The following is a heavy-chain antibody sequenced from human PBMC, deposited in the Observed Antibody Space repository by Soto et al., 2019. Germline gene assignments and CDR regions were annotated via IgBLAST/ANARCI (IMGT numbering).Heavy chain of an antibody. J-gene: IGHJ6*02. CDR2: IYYSGST. CDR3: ARDRRNGTGDYYYGMDV. D-gene: IGHD1-1*01. CDR1: GGSISSGGYY. V-gene: IGHV4-31*03. Sequence: PSETLSLTCTVSGGSISSGGYYWSWIRQHQGTGLEWIGYIYYSGSTYYNPSLKSRVTISVDTSKNQFSLKLSSVTAAATAVYYCARDRRNGTGDYYYGMDVWGQGTTVTVSS.